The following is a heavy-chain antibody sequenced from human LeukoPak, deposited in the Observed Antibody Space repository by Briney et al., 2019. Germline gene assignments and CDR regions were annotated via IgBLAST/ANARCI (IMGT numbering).Heavy chain of an antibody. D-gene: IGHD5-24*01. CDR3: AIGGYNSGYFDY. Sequence: SETLTLTCTVSGASISSGGYYWHWIRQPPGKGLEWIGYIYYSRSTSYSPSLKSRLTITVDTSKNQFSLKLSSVTAADTAVYYCAIGGYNSGYFDYWGQGTLVTVSS. J-gene: IGHJ4*02. CDR2: IYYSRST. CDR1: GASISSGGYY. V-gene: IGHV4-30-4*01.